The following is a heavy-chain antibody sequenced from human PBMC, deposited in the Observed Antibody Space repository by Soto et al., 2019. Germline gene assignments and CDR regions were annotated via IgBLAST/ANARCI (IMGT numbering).Heavy chain of an antibody. J-gene: IGHJ6*02. Sequence: SETLSLTCTVSGGSVSSGSYYWSWIRQPPGKGLEWIGYIYYSGSTNYNPSLKSRVTISVDTSKNQFSLKLSSVTAADTAVYYCARDQRFLEWPYYYGMDVWGQGTTVTVSS. V-gene: IGHV4-61*01. D-gene: IGHD3-3*01. CDR1: GGSVSSGSYY. CDR3: ARDQRFLEWPYYYGMDV. CDR2: IYYSGST.